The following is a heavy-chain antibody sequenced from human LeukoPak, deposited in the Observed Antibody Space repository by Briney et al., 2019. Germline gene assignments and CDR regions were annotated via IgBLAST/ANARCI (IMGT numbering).Heavy chain of an antibody. CDR1: GGSISSSSYY. Sequence: SETLSLTCTVSGGSISSSSYYWGWIRQPPGTGLEWIGSIYYSGSTYYNPSLKSRVTISVDTSKNQFSLKLSSVTAADTAVYYCARYCSGGSCYDYYYGMDVWGQGTTVTISS. CDR3: ARYCSGGSCYDYYYGMDV. CDR2: IYYSGST. V-gene: IGHV4-39*01. D-gene: IGHD2-15*01. J-gene: IGHJ6*02.